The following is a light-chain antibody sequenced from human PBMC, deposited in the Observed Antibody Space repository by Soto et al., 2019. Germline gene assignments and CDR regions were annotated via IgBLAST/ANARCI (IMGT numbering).Light chain of an antibody. V-gene: IGKV1-27*01. CDR1: QGISNY. Sequence: DIQMTQSPSSLSASVGDRVTITCRASQGISNYLAWYQQKPGKVPKLLIYAASTLQSGVPSRFSGSGSETDFTLTISSLQPEDXXXXXXXKYXSASWTFGQGTKVEI. J-gene: IGKJ1*01. CDR2: AAS. CDR3: XKYXSASWT.